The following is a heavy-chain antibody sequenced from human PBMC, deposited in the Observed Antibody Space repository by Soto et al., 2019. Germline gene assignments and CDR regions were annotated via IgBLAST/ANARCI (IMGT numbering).Heavy chain of an antibody. CDR3: ARDRDNSNWPNFDF. J-gene: IGHJ4*02. V-gene: IGHV1-18*01. CDR1: GYTFTSYG. Sequence: ASVKVSCKASGYTFTSYGISWVRQAPGQGLEWMGWISAYNGNTNYAQKLQGRVTITADKSTTTVYMELSSLRSEDTAVYYCARDRDNSNWPNFDFWGQGTLVTVSS. D-gene: IGHD6-13*01. CDR2: ISAYNGNT.